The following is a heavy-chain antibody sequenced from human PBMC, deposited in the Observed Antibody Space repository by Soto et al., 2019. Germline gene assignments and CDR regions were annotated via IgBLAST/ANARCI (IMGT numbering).Heavy chain of an antibody. V-gene: IGHV1-2*02. D-gene: IGHD3-3*01. Sequence: GASVKVSCKASGYTFTGYYMHWVRQAPGQGLEWMGWINPNSGGTNYAQKFQGRVTMTRDTSISTAYMELSRLRSDDTAVYYCAREKYYDFWSGSLSPVKDYYYYGMDVWGQGTTVTVSS. CDR1: GYTFTGYY. CDR3: AREKYYDFWSGSLSPVKDYYYYGMDV. J-gene: IGHJ6*02. CDR2: INPNSGGT.